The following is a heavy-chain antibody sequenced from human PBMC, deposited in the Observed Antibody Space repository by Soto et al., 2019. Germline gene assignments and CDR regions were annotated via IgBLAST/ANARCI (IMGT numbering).Heavy chain of an antibody. J-gene: IGHJ4*02. CDR3: ARDRSFGSNDFGY. Sequence: QVQLQESGPGLVKPSQTLSLTCTVSGGSISSGDYYWSWLRQPPGKGLEWIGYISYSGSTYYNPSLRSRLTISVDTSKNQFSLKLTSVTAADTAVYYCARDRSFGSNDFGYWGQGTLVTVSS. V-gene: IGHV4-30-4*01. CDR2: ISYSGST. CDR1: GGSISSGDYY. D-gene: IGHD3-10*01.